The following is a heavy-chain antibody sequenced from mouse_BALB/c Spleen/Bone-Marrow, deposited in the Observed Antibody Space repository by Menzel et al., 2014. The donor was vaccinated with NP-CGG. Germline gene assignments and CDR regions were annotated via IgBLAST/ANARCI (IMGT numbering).Heavy chain of an antibody. CDR3: ARRYYYYGSGDAMDY. J-gene: IGHJ4*01. D-gene: IGHD1-1*01. V-gene: IGHV1S135*01. CDR1: GYAFTSYN. Sequence: EVQLQESGPELVKPGASVKVSCKASGYAFTSYNMYWVKQSHGKSLEWIGYIDPYNGGTSYNQKFKGKATLTVDKSSSTAYMHLNSLTSEDSAVYYCARRYYYYGSGDAMDYWGQGTSVTVFS. CDR2: IDPYNGGT.